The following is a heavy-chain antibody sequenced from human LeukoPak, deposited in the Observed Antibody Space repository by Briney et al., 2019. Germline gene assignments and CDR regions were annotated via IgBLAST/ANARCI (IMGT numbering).Heavy chain of an antibody. V-gene: IGHV3-23*01. Sequence: GGSLRLSCAASGFTFNSYAMYWVRQAPGKGLEWVSGIFGSGGSSHYADSVKGRFTISRDNSKNTVYLQMNSLRAEDTAVYYCAKDESSSWSFDYWGQGTLVTVSS. CDR2: IFGSGGSS. D-gene: IGHD6-13*01. CDR3: AKDESSSWSFDY. J-gene: IGHJ4*02. CDR1: GFTFNSYA.